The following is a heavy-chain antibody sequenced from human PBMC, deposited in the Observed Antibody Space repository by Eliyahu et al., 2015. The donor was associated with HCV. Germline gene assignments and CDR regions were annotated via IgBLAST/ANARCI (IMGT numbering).Heavy chain of an antibody. V-gene: IGHV3-23*01. J-gene: IGHJ3*02. CDR2: INRAGGAT. CDR1: GFTFNSYA. D-gene: IGHD3-22*01. CDR3: AKDLRFAYETGGYLRDAAFDI. Sequence: EVQLMESGGALVQPGGSLRLSCEASGFTFNSYAMXWVRQAPGKGLEGLGGINRAGGATYYADSVKGRFTISRDNSDNTLYLQMNSLRAEDTAVYYCAKDLRFAYETGGYLRDAAFDIWGQGTVVTVSS.